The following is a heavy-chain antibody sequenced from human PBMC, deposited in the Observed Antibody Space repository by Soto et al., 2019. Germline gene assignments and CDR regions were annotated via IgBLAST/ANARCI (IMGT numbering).Heavy chain of an antibody. V-gene: IGHV3-21*01. CDR1: GFTFSSYS. Sequence: EVQLVESGGGLVKPGGSLRLSCAASGFTFSSYSMNWVRQSPGKGLEWVSSISSSSSYIYYADSVKGRFTISRDNAKNSLYVPLNILRAEDTAVYSCARELVGGEATTLYYYYGMNVWGQGTTVTVSS. D-gene: IGHD5-12*01. J-gene: IGHJ6*02. CDR3: ARELVGGEATTLYYYYGMNV. CDR2: ISSSSSYI.